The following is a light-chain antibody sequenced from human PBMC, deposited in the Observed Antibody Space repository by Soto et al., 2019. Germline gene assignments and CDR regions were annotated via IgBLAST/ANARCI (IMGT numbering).Light chain of an antibody. CDR3: QQYGSWPRT. J-gene: IGKJ1*01. CDR2: GAS. Sequence: EIVLTQSPGTLSLSPGERATLSCRASQSVSSFYLAWYQQRAGQAPRLLISGASTRTTGIPDRFSGSGSGTDFTLTISRLEPEDFAVYYWQQYGSWPRTFGQGTKVEIK. V-gene: IGKV3-20*01. CDR1: QSVSSFY.